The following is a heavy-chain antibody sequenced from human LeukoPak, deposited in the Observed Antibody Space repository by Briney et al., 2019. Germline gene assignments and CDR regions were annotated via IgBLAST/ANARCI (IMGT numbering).Heavy chain of an antibody. V-gene: IGHV1-46*01. CDR2: INPSGGST. Sequence: ASVKVSCKASGYTFTSYYMHWVRQAPGEGLEWMGIINPSGGSTSYAQKFQGRVTMTRDMSTSTVYMELSSLRSDDTAVYYCARDVPSYYDILTGYPTGAFDIWGQGTMVTVSS. CDR3: ARDVPSYYDILTGYPTGAFDI. CDR1: GYTFTSYY. J-gene: IGHJ3*02. D-gene: IGHD3-9*01.